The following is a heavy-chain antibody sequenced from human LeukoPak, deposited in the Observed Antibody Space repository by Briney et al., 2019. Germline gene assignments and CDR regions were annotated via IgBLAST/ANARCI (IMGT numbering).Heavy chain of an antibody. V-gene: IGHV3-53*01. CDR1: GLTVSRNY. Sequence: GGSLRLSCAASGLTVSRNYMSWVRQAPGKGLEWVSVIYRGGSTYYADSVKGRFTISRDNSKNTLYLQMNSLRVEDTAVYYCARDRPDAFDIWGQGTMVTVSS. CDR2: IYRGGST. CDR3: ARDRPDAFDI. J-gene: IGHJ3*02.